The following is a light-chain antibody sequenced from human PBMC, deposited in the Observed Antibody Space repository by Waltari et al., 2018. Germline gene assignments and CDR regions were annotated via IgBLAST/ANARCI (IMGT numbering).Light chain of an antibody. J-gene: IGLJ1*01. CDR1: NIGSKG. CDR3: HVWDRSNGLYV. Sequence: SYVLTQPPSVSVAPGKTARIACGGNNIGSKGVNWYQQKPGQAPVLVIYYDSDRPSGIPERFSGSNSGNTATLTISRVEAGDEADYYCHVWDRSNGLYVFGPGTKVTVL. CDR2: YDS. V-gene: IGLV3-21*04.